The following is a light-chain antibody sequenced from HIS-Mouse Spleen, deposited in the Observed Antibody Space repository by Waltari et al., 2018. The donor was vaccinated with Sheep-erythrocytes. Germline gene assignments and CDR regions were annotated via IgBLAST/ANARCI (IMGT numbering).Light chain of an antibody. CDR1: QGISSY. V-gene: IGKV1-8*01. CDR3: QQRSNWLT. Sequence: AIRMTQSPSSFSASTGDRVPITCRASQGISSYLAWYQQKPGKAPKLLIYAASTLQSGVPSRFSGSGSGTDFTLTISSLEPEDFAVYYCQQRSNWLTFGGGTKVEIK. CDR2: AAS. J-gene: IGKJ4*01.